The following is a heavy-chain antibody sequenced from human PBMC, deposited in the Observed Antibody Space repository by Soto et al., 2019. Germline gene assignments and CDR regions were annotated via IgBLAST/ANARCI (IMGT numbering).Heavy chain of an antibody. Sequence: PGEELKISCKGSGYSFTKYWISWVRQMPGKGLEWMGRIDPSDSYINYSPSFQGHVTISADKSINTAYLQWSSLRASDTAIYYCARHYICRGGDCYYYGMDVWGQGTTVTVSS. CDR2: IDPSDSYI. V-gene: IGHV5-10-1*01. CDR3: ARHYICRGGDCYYYGMDV. CDR1: GYSFTKYW. J-gene: IGHJ6*02. D-gene: IGHD3-16*01.